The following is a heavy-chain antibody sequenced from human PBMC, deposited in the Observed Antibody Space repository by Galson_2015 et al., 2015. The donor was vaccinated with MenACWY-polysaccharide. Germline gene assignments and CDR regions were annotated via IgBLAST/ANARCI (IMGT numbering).Heavy chain of an antibody. V-gene: IGHV3-30*18. CDR1: GFTFSTYA. J-gene: IGHJ4*02. CDR2: ISSSGDDK. Sequence: SLRLSCAASGFTFSTYAMHWVCQAPGQGLEWMATISSSGDDKYYADSVKGRFTISRDSSNKPLYLEMSSLRAGDTAVFYCLKNGETGSSYGYFDSWGQGTLGTVSS. D-gene: IGHD3-3*01. CDR3: LKNGETGSSYGYFDS.